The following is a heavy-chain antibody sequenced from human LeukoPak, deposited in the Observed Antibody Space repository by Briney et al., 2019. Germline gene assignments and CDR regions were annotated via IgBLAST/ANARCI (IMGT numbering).Heavy chain of an antibody. CDR1: GFTFSNYW. Sequence: GGSLRLSCAASGFTFSNYWMHWVRQAPGKGLEWVSYISSSGSTIYYADSVKGRFTISRDNAKNSLSLQMNSLRAEDTAVYYCATYSGSYGFDYWGQGTLVTVSS. D-gene: IGHD1-26*01. CDR2: ISSSGSTI. CDR3: ATYSGSYGFDY. J-gene: IGHJ4*02. V-gene: IGHV3-48*04.